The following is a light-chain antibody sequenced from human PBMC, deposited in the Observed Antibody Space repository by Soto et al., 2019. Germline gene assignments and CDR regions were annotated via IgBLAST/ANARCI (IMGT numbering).Light chain of an antibody. Sequence: DIQLTQSPSFLSASVGDRVTITCRASQGISSYLAWYQQKPGKAPKLLIYAASTLQSGVPSRFSGSGSGTKFTLTIISLQPEDFATYYCQQLNSYPRSFGGGTKVDIK. V-gene: IGKV1-9*01. CDR3: QQLNSYPRS. CDR2: AAS. CDR1: QGISSY. J-gene: IGKJ4*01.